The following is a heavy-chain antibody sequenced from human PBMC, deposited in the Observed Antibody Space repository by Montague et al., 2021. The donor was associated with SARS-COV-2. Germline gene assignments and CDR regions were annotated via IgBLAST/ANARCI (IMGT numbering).Heavy chain of an antibody. CDR3: ARWGLNNAFDI. CDR1: GGSISRSHYF. CDR2: IYFTGKT. Sequence: SETLSLTCSVSGGSISRSHYFWAWIRQPPGMGLEWIGSIYFTGKTYYHPSLKSRVTISIDTSKNHFSLRLSSVTAADSAVFYCARWGLNNAFDIWGLGTMITISS. J-gene: IGHJ3*02. D-gene: IGHD1/OR15-1a*01. V-gene: IGHV4-39*02.